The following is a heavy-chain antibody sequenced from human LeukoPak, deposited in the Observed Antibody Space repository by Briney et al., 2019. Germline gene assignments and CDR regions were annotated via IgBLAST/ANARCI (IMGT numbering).Heavy chain of an antibody. Sequence: ETLSLTCAVYGGSFSSYYWSWIRQPPGKGLEWVSGISGRGASKYYADSVEGRFTISRDNSKNTLYLQMNSLRAEDTAVYYCAKGVVVAPDVTPFDYWGQGTLVTASS. V-gene: IGHV3-23*01. CDR3: AKGVVVAPDVTPFDY. J-gene: IGHJ4*02. D-gene: IGHD2-2*01. CDR2: ISGRGASK. CDR1: GGSFSSYY.